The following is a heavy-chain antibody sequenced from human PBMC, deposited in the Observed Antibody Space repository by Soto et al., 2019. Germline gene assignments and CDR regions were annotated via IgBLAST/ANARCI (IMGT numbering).Heavy chain of an antibody. Sequence: QVQLQESGPGLVKPSQTLSLNCTVSGGSISSGGYYWSWIRQHPGKGLEWIGYIYYSGSTYYNPSLKSRVTISVDTSKNQFSLKLSSVTAAATAVYYCAREGGIVGATAADYWGQGTLVTVSS. V-gene: IGHV4-31*03. CDR1: GGSISSGGYY. J-gene: IGHJ4*02. CDR3: AREGGIVGATAADY. D-gene: IGHD1-26*01. CDR2: IYYSGST.